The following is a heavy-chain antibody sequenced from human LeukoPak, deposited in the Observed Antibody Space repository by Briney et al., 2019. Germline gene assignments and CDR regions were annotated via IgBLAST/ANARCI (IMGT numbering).Heavy chain of an antibody. CDR3: ARVNSGWVRPDDY. Sequence: ASVKVSCKASGYTFISYGISWVRQAPGQGLEWMGWISAYNGNTNYAQKLQGRVTMTTDTSTSTVYMELRSLRSDDTAVYYCARVNSGWVRPDDYGGRGPRVPVSS. J-gene: IGHJ4*02. D-gene: IGHD5-12*01. CDR2: ISAYNGNT. CDR1: GYTFISYG. V-gene: IGHV1-18*04.